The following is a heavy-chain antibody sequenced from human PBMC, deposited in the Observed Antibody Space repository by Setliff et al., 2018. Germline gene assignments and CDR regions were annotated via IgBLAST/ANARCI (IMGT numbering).Heavy chain of an antibody. Sequence: ASVKVSCKTSGYAFTDNYIHWVRQAPGQGLEWMGWINPKTGGTNLAQKFQGWASMTRDTSITTAYMELSRLTSDDMAMYFCARSDHLVVDGFDVWGQGTMVTVSS. J-gene: IGHJ3*01. D-gene: IGHD3-16*01. V-gene: IGHV1-2*04. CDR1: GYAFTDNY. CDR2: INPKTGGT. CDR3: ARSDHLVVDGFDV.